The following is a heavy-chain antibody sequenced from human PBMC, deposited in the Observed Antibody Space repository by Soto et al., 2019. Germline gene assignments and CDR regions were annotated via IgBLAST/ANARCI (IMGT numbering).Heavy chain of an antibody. CDR3: AKDNRRYCSSTSCYTPFDY. Sequence: PGGSLRLSCAASGFTFDDYAMHWVRQAPGKGLEWVSGISWNSGSIGYADSVKGRFTISRDNAKNSLYLQMNSLRAEDTALYYCAKDNRRYCSSTSCYTPFDYWGQGTLVTVS. CDR2: ISWNSGSI. D-gene: IGHD2-2*02. V-gene: IGHV3-9*01. J-gene: IGHJ4*02. CDR1: GFTFDDYA.